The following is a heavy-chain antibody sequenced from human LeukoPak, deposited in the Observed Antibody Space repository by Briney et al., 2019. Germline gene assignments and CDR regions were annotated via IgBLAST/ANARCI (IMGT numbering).Heavy chain of an antibody. CDR2: IHTSGGT. CDR1: GGSISDYS. J-gene: IGHJ5*02. V-gene: IGHV4-4*09. CDR3: VRHVKIAGDTYYRWFGP. Sequence: SETLSLTCTVSGGSISDYSWSWIRQPPRKGLEWIAYIHTSGGTNYNPSLKSRVVVSVDTSKNQFSLKLSSVTAADTAIYYCVRHVKIAGDTYYRWFGPWGQGTLVTVSS. D-gene: IGHD2-21*02.